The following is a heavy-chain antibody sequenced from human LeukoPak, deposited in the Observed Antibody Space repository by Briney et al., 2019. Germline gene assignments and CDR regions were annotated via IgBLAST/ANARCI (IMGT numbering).Heavy chain of an antibody. CDR2: IWYDGSNK. Sequence: GGSLRLSCAASGFTFSSYGMHWVRQAPGKGLEWVAVIWYDGSNKYYADSVKGRFTISRDNSKNTLYLQMNSLRAEDTAVYYCARDVAVTTLLDAFDIWGQGTMVTVSS. J-gene: IGHJ3*02. V-gene: IGHV3-33*01. D-gene: IGHD2-21*02. CDR3: ARDVAVTTLLDAFDI. CDR1: GFTFSSYG.